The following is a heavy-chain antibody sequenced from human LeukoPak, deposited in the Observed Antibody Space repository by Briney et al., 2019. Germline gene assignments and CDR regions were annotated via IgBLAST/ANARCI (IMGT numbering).Heavy chain of an antibody. CDR1: GFTFNTYG. D-gene: IGHD7-27*01. V-gene: IGHV3-33*05. Sequence: PGGSLILSCSASGFTFNTYGMQWVRQPPGKGLEWVAVIVSDGGRAHYGDSVRGRFTISRDNSKNTLYLQMNSLRAEDTAVYYCARDSITEDKSLDYWGRGILVTVSS. CDR3: ARDSITEDKSLDY. J-gene: IGHJ4*02. CDR2: IVSDGGRA.